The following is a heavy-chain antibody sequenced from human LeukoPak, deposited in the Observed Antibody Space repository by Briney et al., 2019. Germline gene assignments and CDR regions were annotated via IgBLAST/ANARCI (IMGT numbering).Heavy chain of an antibody. Sequence: GASVKVSCKASGYTFTSYGINWVRQATGQGLEWMGWMNPNSGNTGYAQKFQGRVTITRNTSISTAYMELSSLRSEDTAVYYCATLTTDSSGYSDWFDPWGQGTLVTVSS. J-gene: IGHJ5*02. CDR1: GYTFTSYG. D-gene: IGHD3-22*01. V-gene: IGHV1-8*03. CDR3: ATLTTDSSGYSDWFDP. CDR2: MNPNSGNT.